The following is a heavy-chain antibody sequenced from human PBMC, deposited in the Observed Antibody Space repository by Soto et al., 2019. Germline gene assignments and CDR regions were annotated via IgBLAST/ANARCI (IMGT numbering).Heavy chain of an antibody. V-gene: IGHV3-23*01. J-gene: IGHJ4*02. D-gene: IGHD3-22*01. CDR1: GFTFSSYA. CDR2: ISGSGGST. Sequence: GGSLRLSCAASGFTFSSYAMSWVRQAPGKGLEWVSAISGSGGSTYYADSVKGRFTISRDNSKNTLYLQMNSLRAEDTAVYYCAKVRVRAYYYDSSGYREFWGQGTLVTVSS. CDR3: AKVRVRAYYYDSSGYREF.